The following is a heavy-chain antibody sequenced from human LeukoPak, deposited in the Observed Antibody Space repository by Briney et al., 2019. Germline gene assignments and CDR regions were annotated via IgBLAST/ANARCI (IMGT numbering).Heavy chain of an antibody. CDR2: ISYDGSNK. CDR3: AKEGMHIAVAGRNAFNI. J-gene: IGHJ3*02. Sequence: GRSLRLSCAASGFTFSSYGMHWVRQAPGKGLEWVAVISYDGSNKYYADSVKGRFTISRDNSKNTLYLQMNSLRAEDTAVYYCAKEGMHIAVAGRNAFNIWAKGQWSPSLQ. CDR1: GFTFSSYG. D-gene: IGHD6-19*01. V-gene: IGHV3-30*18.